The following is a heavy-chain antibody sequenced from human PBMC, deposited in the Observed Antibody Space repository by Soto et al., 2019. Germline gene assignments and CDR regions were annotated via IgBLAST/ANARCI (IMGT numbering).Heavy chain of an antibody. V-gene: IGHV4-39*01. CDR1: GGSISSSSYY. CDR3: ARQVTSTVTLCFDY. CDR2: IYYSGST. D-gene: IGHD4-17*01. J-gene: IGHJ4*02. Sequence: QLQLQESGPGLVKPSATLSLTCTVSGGSISSSSYYWRWIRPPPGKGLEWIGSIYYSGSTYYNPSLKSRVTISVDTSKHQFSLKLSSVTAADTAVYYCARQVTSTVTLCFDYWGQGTLVTVSS.